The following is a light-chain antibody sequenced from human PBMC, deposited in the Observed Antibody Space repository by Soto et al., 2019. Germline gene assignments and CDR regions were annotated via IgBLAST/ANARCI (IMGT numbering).Light chain of an antibody. V-gene: IGKV1-33*01. CDR1: QDISNY. Sequence: DIQMTQSPSSLSASVGDRVTITCQASQDISNYLNWYQQKPGKAPKLLIYDASNLETGVPSRFSGSGSGTDFTFIICSLQPEDIATYYCQQYDNLPFTFGPGTKVDIK. CDR2: DAS. J-gene: IGKJ3*01. CDR3: QQYDNLPFT.